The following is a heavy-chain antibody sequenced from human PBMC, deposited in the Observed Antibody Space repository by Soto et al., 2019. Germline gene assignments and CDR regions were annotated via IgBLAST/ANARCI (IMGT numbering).Heavy chain of an antibody. V-gene: IGHV1-69*06. CDR2: IIPIFGTA. CDR3: ASTTDRYSSSWPFYYFDY. D-gene: IGHD6-13*01. J-gene: IGHJ4*02. Sequence: SVKVSCKASGGTFSSYAISWVRQAPGQGLEWMGGIIPIFGTANYAQKFQGRVTITADKSTSTAYMELSSLRSEDTAVYYCASTTDRYSSSWPFYYFDYWGQGTLVTVSS. CDR1: GGTFSSYA.